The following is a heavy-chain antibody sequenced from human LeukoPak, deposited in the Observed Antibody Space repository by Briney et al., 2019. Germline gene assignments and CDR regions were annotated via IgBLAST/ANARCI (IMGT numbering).Heavy chain of an antibody. J-gene: IGHJ4*02. V-gene: IGHV4-39*07. D-gene: IGHD1-26*01. CDR1: GGSISSSSYY. Sequence: SETLSLTCTVSGGSISSSSYYWGWIRQPPGKGLEWIGSIYYSGSTYYNPSLKSRVTISVDTSKNQFSLKLSSVTAADTAVYYCARSVRWERIFDYWGQGTLVTVSS. CDR2: IYYSGST. CDR3: ARSVRWERIFDY.